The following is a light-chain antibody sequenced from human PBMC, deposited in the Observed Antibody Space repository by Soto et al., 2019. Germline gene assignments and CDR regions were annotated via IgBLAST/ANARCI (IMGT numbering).Light chain of an antibody. J-gene: IGKJ1*01. CDR1: QNVNNW. Sequence: DIQMTQSPSTLSASVGDSVTITCRASQNVNNWVAWYQQKPGKAPRFLIYDASSLESGVPSRFSGSGSGTDFTLTISSLQPDDFATYYCQRYNSHSRTFGQGTKV. CDR2: DAS. CDR3: QRYNSHSRT. V-gene: IGKV1-5*01.